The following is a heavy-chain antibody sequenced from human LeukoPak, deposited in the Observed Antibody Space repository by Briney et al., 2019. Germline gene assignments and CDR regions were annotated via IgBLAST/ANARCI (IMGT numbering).Heavy chain of an antibody. CDR3: ARHGVDTAMVTGSGVDY. CDR1: GGSISSSSYY. J-gene: IGHJ4*02. V-gene: IGHV4-39*01. Sequence: SETLSLTCTVSGGSISSSSYYWGWIRQPPGRGLEWIGSIYYSGSTYYNPSLKSRVTISVDTSKNQFSLKPSSVTAADTAVYYCARHGVDTAMVTGSGVDYWGQGTLVTVSS. CDR2: IYYSGST. D-gene: IGHD5-18*01.